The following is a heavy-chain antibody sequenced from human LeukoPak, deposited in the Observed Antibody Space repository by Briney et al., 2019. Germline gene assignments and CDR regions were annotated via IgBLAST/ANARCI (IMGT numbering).Heavy chain of an antibody. V-gene: IGHV4-39*01. CDR1: GASVSSSSYY. Sequence: SETLSLTCTVPGASVSSSSYYWGWIRQPPGKGLEWIASMRYSGNTFSNPPLKSRVTISVDTSKSQFSLRLNSVTAADTAVYYCARQPESEYSYGFEDHWGQGILVTVSS. J-gene: IGHJ4*02. D-gene: IGHD5-18*01. CDR3: ARQPESEYSYGFEDH. CDR2: MRYSGNT.